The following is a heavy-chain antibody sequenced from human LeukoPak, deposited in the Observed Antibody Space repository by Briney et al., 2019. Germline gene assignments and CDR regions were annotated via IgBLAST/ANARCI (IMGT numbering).Heavy chain of an antibody. Sequence: GGSLRLSCAASGFTFSSYGMHWVRQAPGKGLEWVAAISYDGSNKYYADSVKGRFTISRENSKNTLHLQMYSLRAEDTAVYYCAKDHYYYGSGIYFMHYFDYWGQGTLVTVSS. CDR1: GFTFSSYG. J-gene: IGHJ4*02. D-gene: IGHD3-10*01. CDR3: AKDHYYYGSGIYFMHYFDY. V-gene: IGHV3-30*18. CDR2: ISYDGSNK.